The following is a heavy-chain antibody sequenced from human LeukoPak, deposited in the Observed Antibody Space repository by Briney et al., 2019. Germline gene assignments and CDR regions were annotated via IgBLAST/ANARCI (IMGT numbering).Heavy chain of an antibody. J-gene: IGHJ5*02. D-gene: IGHD4-17*01. CDR2: IRDKANIYTT. CDR1: GFTFSDHY. CDR3: AKDSRGTVWGWFDP. Sequence: GGSLRLSCAASGFTFSDHYMDWVRQAPGKGLEWVGRIRDKANIYTTEYAASVKGRFTISRDDSKNSLYLQMNSLKTEDTAVYYCAKDSRGTVWGWFDPWGQGTLVTVSS. V-gene: IGHV3-72*01.